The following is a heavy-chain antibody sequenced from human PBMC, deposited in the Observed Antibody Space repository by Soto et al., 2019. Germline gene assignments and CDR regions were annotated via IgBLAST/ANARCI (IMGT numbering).Heavy chain of an antibody. Sequence: ASVKVSCKASGGSFTSYRFTWVRQAPGQGLEWMGRIIPIQGKANYALKFQDRVTITADRSTRTVYMELTSLRPEDTAVYFCAKSLLFVDHGYMDVWGKGTTVTVSS. CDR3: AKSLLFVDHGYMDV. D-gene: IGHD2-21*01. CDR2: IIPIQGKA. V-gene: IGHV1-69*02. CDR1: GGSFTSYR. J-gene: IGHJ6*03.